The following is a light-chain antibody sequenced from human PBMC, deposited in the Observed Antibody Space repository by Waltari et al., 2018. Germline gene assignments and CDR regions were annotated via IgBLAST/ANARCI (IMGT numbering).Light chain of an antibody. J-gene: IGKJ4*01. Sequence: DLQMTQSPSSLSASVGDRVTITCRASQSISSYLNWYQQKPGKAPKLLIYAASSLQSGVPSRFSGSGSVTDFTLTISSLQPEDFATYYCQQSYSTPLTFGGGTK. V-gene: IGKV1-39*01. CDR3: QQSYSTPLT. CDR2: AAS. CDR1: QSISSY.